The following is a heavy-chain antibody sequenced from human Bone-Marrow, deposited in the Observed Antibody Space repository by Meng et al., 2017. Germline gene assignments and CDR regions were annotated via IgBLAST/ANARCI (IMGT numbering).Heavy chain of an antibody. Sequence: ASVKVSCKASGYTFTSYGISWVRQAPGQGLEWMGWISGYNGNTNYAQKFQGRVTMTRDTSISTAYMELSRLRSDDTAVYYCARVDTVRGVWMPPFDYWGQGTLVTVSS. J-gene: IGHJ4*02. CDR2: ISGYNGNT. D-gene: IGHD3-10*01. CDR3: ARVDTVRGVWMPPFDY. V-gene: IGHV1-18*01. CDR1: GYTFTSYG.